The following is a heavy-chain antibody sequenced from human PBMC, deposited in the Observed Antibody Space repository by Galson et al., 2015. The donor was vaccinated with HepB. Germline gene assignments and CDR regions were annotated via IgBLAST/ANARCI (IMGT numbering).Heavy chain of an antibody. CDR3: ARLSSWSDYYYYYYMDV. CDR1: GYTFTSYG. Sequence: SVKVSCKASGYTFTSYGISWVRQAPGQGLEWMGWISAYNGNKNYAQKLQGRVTMTTDTSTSTVYMELRSLRSDDTAVYYCARLSSWSDYYYYYYMDVWGKGTTVTVSS. V-gene: IGHV1-18*01. CDR2: ISAYNGNK. D-gene: IGHD6-13*01. J-gene: IGHJ6*03.